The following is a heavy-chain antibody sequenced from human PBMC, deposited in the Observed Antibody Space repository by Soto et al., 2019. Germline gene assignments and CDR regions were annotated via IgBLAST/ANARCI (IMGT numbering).Heavy chain of an antibody. J-gene: IGHJ6*03. CDR3: ARDNRGAMVRGVTYYMDV. Sequence: GGSLRLSCAASGFTFDDYGMSWVRQAPGKGLEWVSGINWNGGSTGYADSVKGRFTISRDNAKNSLYLQMNSLRAEDTALYHCARDNRGAMVRGVTYYMDVWGKGTTVTVSS. CDR1: GFTFDDYG. D-gene: IGHD3-10*01. V-gene: IGHV3-20*01. CDR2: INWNGGST.